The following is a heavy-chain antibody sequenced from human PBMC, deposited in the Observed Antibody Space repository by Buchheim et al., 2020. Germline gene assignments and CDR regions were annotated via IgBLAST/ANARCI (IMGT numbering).Heavy chain of an antibody. V-gene: IGHV3-33*01. Sequence: QVQLVESGGGVVQPGRSLRLSCAASGFTFSSYGMHWVRQAPGKGLEWVAVIWYDGSNKYYADSVKGRFTISRDNSKNTLYLQMNSLRAEDTAVYYCARDRVSSDSSGYYPYYYYGMDVWGQGTT. J-gene: IGHJ6*02. D-gene: IGHD3-22*01. CDR3: ARDRVSSDSSGYYPYYYYGMDV. CDR1: GFTFSSYG. CDR2: IWYDGSNK.